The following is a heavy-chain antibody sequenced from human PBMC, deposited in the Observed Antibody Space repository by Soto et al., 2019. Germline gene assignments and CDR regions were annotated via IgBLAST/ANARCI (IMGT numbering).Heavy chain of an antibody. D-gene: IGHD2-15*01. CDR2: ISYDGSNK. V-gene: IGHV3-30*18. CDR1: GFTFSSYD. J-gene: IGHJ4*02. Sequence: QVQLVESGGGVVQPGRSLRLSCAASGFTFSSYDMHWVRQAPGKGLEWVAVISYDGSNKYYADSVKGRFTISRDNSKNTLYLQMNSLRAEDTAVYYCAKDELRYCSGGSCYPGYWGQGTLVTVSS. CDR3: AKDELRYCSGGSCYPGY.